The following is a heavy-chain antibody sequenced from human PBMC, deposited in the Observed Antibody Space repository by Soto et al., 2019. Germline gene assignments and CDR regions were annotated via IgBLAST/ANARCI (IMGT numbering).Heavy chain of an antibody. V-gene: IGHV4-34*01. Sequence: KLPETLSLTCAVYGGSFSGYYWTWIRQPPGKGLEWIGEINHSGTTTYNPSLKSRVTISVDTSKDQFSLRLTSVTVADTAVYYCARGGLKRGNYYIFDYWGQGTLATVSS. CDR2: INHSGTT. CDR3: ARGGLKRGNYYIFDY. J-gene: IGHJ4*02. D-gene: IGHD1-26*01. CDR1: GGSFSGYY.